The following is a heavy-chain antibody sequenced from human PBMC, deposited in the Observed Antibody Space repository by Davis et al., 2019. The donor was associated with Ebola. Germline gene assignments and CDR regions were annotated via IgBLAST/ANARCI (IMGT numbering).Heavy chain of an antibody. Sequence: GESLKISCAASGFTFSSYGMHWVRQAPGKGLEWVAVISYDGSNKYYADSVKGRFTISRDNSKNTLYLQMNSLRAEDTAVYYCASTLTMTTVTTSPGYWGQGTLVTVSS. D-gene: IGHD4-17*01. CDR3: ASTLTMTTVTTSPGY. V-gene: IGHV3-30*03. CDR1: GFTFSSYG. CDR2: ISYDGSNK. J-gene: IGHJ4*02.